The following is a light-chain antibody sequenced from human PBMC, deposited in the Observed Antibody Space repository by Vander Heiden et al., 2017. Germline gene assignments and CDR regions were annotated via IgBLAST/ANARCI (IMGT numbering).Light chain of an antibody. CDR1: SSDVGGYNY. CDR2: EVS. Sequence: QSALTHPPSASGSPGPSVTISCTGTSSDVGGYNYVSWYQQHPGKAPKLMIYEVSKRPSGVPDRFSGSKSGNTASLTVSGLQAEDEADYYCSSYAGSNNFRVFGGGTKLTVL. V-gene: IGLV2-8*01. J-gene: IGLJ2*01. CDR3: SSYAGSNNFRV.